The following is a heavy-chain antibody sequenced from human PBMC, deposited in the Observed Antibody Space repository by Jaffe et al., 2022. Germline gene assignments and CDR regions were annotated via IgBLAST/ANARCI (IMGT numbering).Heavy chain of an antibody. CDR2: IRSKAYGGTT. Sequence: EVQLVESGGGLVQPGRSLRLSCTASGFTFGDYAMSWVRQAPGKGLEWVGFIRSKAYGGTTEYAASVKGRFTISRDDSKSIAYLQMNSLKTEDTAVYYCTRPKVNWGCYYMDVWGKGTTVTVSS. CDR3: TRPKVNWGCYYMDV. J-gene: IGHJ6*03. V-gene: IGHV3-49*04. D-gene: IGHD7-27*01. CDR1: GFTFGDYA.